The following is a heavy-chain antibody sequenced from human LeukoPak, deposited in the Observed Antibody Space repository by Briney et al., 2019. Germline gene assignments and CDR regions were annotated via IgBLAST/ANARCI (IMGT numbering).Heavy chain of an antibody. CDR2: FNRGDSDT. J-gene: IGHJ4*02. CDR1: GYSFTSYW. V-gene: IGHV5-51*01. CDR3: SRRIGSGWYDY. D-gene: IGHD6-19*01. Sequence: GESLKISCKVSGYSFTSYWIGWVRQMAGKGLEWLGIFNRGDSDTRYSPSFQGQVTISSDKSISTAKLLWSSMQASDTAMYYCSRRIGSGWYDYWGQGTLVTVSS.